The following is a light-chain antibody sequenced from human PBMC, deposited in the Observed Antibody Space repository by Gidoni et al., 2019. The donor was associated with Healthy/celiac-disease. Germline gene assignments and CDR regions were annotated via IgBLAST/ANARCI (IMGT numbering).Light chain of an antibody. Sequence: EIVMTQSPATLSVSPGERATLSCRASHIVSSNLAWYQQKPGQAPRLLIYGASTRATGTPARFSGSGSGTEFTLTISSLQSEDFAVYYCQQYKNWPRTFGQGTKVEIK. CDR3: QQYKNWPRT. CDR2: GAS. CDR1: HIVSSN. V-gene: IGKV3-15*01. J-gene: IGKJ1*01.